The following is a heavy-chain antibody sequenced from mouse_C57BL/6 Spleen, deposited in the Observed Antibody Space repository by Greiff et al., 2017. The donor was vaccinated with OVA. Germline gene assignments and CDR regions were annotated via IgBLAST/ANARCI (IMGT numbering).Heavy chain of an antibody. V-gene: IGHV1-81*01. CDR3: ARHYYDYDYAMDY. Sequence: QVQLQQSGAELARPGASVKLSCKASGYTFTSYGISWVKQRTGQGLEWIGEIYPRSGNTYYNEKFKGKATLTADKSSSTAYMALRSLTSEDSAVYFCARHYYDYDYAMDYWGQGTSVTVSS. D-gene: IGHD2-4*01. CDR1: GYTFTSYG. CDR2: IYPRSGNT. J-gene: IGHJ4*01.